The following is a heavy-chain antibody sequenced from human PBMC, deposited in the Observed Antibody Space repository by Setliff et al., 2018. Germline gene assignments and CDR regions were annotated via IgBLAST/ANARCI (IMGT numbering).Heavy chain of an antibody. CDR3: ARDPHFDS. Sequence: PGESLKISCEGSGFTFSIYAMGWVRQAPGKGLEWVANIKQDGSEKYYVDSVKGRFSISRDNAKNSLYLQMNSLRAEDTAVYYCARDPHFDSWGQGTLVTVSS. CDR2: IKQDGSEK. V-gene: IGHV3-7*01. CDR1: GFTFSIYA. J-gene: IGHJ4*02.